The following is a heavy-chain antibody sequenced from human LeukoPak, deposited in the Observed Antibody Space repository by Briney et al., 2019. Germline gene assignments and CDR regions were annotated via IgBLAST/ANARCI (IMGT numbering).Heavy chain of an antibody. D-gene: IGHD3-22*01. CDR3: AMGPYYYGSSGPPPWFDP. CDR2: TYYRSKWYN. Sequence: SQTLSLTCAISGDSVSSNSAAWNWIRQSPSRGLEWLGRTYYRSKWYNDYAVSVKSRITINPDTSKNQFSLQLNSVTPEDTAVYYCAMGPYYYGSSGPPPWFDPWGQGTLVTVSS. V-gene: IGHV6-1*01. CDR1: GDSVSSNSAA. J-gene: IGHJ5*02.